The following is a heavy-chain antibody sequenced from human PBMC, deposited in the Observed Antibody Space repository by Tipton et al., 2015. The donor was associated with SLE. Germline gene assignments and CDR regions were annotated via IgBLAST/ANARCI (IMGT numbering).Heavy chain of an antibody. CDR2: IYHSGST. CDR3: ARETHAGSIAAAATGGFDY. V-gene: IGHV4-38-2*02. Sequence: TLSLTCAVSGYSISSGYYWGWIRQPPGKGLEWIGSIYHSGSTYYNPSLKSRVTISVDTSKNQFSLKLSSVTAADTAVYYCARETHAGSIAAAATGGFDYWGQGTLVTVSS. J-gene: IGHJ4*02. CDR1: GYSISSGYY. D-gene: IGHD6-13*01.